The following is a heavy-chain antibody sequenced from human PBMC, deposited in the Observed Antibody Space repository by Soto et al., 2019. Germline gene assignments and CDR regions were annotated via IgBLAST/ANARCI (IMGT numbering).Heavy chain of an antibody. CDR2: INSDGSST. J-gene: IGHJ5*02. Sequence: GGSLRLSCAASGFTFSSYWIYWVRQAPGKGLVWVSRINSDGSSTSYADSVEGRFTISRDNAKNTLYLQMNSLRAEDTAVYYCARDPRNLGLDPWGQGTLVTVSS. V-gene: IGHV3-74*01. CDR3: ARDPRNLGLDP. CDR1: GFTFSSYW.